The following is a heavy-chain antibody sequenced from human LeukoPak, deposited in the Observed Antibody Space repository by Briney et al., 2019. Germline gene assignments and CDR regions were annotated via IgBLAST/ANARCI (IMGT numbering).Heavy chain of an antibody. D-gene: IGHD3-22*01. CDR3: ARTYYYDSSGYYLDY. Sequence: SVKVSCKASGGTFSSYAISWVRQAPGQGLEWMGRIIPIFGTANYAQKFQGRVTITTDESTSTAYMELSGLRSEDTAVYYCARTYYYDSSGYYLDYWGQGTLVTVSS. CDR2: IIPIFGTA. CDR1: GGTFSSYA. J-gene: IGHJ4*02. V-gene: IGHV1-69*05.